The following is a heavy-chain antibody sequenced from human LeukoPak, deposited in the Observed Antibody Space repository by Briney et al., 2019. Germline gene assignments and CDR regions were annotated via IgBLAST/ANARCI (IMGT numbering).Heavy chain of an antibody. V-gene: IGHV3-21*01. Sequence: GGSLRLSCAASGFTFSSYAMNWVRQAPGKGLKWVSSISSSSSFIYYADSVKGRFTISRDNAKNSLYLQMNSLRAEDTAVYYCARDPPLGSCSTISCPHLDYWGQGTLVTVSS. D-gene: IGHD2-2*01. CDR2: ISSSSSFI. CDR1: GFTFSSYA. J-gene: IGHJ4*02. CDR3: ARDPPLGSCSTISCPHLDY.